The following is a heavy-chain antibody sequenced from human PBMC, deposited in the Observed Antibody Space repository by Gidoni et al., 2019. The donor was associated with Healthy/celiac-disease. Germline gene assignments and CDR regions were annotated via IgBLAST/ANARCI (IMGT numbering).Heavy chain of an antibody. CDR2: IYYSGST. CDR1: GGSISSSSYY. D-gene: IGHD5-18*01. CDR3: ARHDTATAYYFDY. V-gene: IGHV4-39*01. Sequence: QLQLQESGPGLVKPSETLSLTCTVSGGSISSSSYYWGWIRQPPGKGLEWIGSIYYSGSTYYNPSLKSRVTISVDTSKNQFSLKLSSVTAADTAVYYCARHDTATAYYFDYWGQGTLVTVSS. J-gene: IGHJ4*02.